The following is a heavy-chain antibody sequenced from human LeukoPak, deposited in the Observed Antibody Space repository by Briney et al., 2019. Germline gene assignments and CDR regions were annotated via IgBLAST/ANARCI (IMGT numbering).Heavy chain of an antibody. Sequence: PGGSLRLSCAASGFTFSNAWMSWVRQAPGKGLEWVGRIKSKTDGGTTDYAAPVKGRFTISRDDSKNTLYLQMNSLKTEDTAVYYCTTVDGSLEPDAFDIWGQGTMVTVSS. J-gene: IGHJ3*02. CDR1: GFTFSNAW. CDR3: TTVDGSLEPDAFDI. V-gene: IGHV3-15*01. D-gene: IGHD3-10*01. CDR2: IKSKTDGGTT.